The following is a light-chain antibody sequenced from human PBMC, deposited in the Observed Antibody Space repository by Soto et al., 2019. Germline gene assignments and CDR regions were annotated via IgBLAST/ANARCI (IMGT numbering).Light chain of an antibody. V-gene: IGKV1-5*01. Sequence: DIQITQSPCTVYRSXPGRVTITXXXSQSISTWLAWYQQKPGKAPKLLIYGASSLASGVPSRFSGGGSGTEFTLTISSLQPDDFATYYCQQHNGYSERMFGQGTKVDI. CDR1: QSISTW. CDR3: QQHNGYSERM. CDR2: GAS. J-gene: IGKJ1*01.